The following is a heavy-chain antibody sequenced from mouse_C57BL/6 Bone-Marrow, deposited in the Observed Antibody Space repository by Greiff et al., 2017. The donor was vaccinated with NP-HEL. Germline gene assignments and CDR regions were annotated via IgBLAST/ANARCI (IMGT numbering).Heavy chain of an antibody. CDR2: IWTGGGT. J-gene: IGHJ4*01. D-gene: IGHD1-1*01. V-gene: IGHV2-9-1*01. CDR3: ARKGYGSSSYAMDY. Sequence: VHLVESGPGLVAPSQSLSITCTVSGFSFTSYAISWVRQPPGKGLEWLGVIWTGGGTNYNSALKSRLSISKDNSKSQVFLKMNSLQTDDTARYYCARKGYGSSSYAMDYWGQGTSVTVSS. CDR1: GFSFTSYA.